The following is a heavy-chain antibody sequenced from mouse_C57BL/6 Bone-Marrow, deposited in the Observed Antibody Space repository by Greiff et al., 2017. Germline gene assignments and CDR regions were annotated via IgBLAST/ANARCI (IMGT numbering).Heavy chain of an antibody. V-gene: IGHV8-8*01. CDR1: GFSLSTFGMG. D-gene: IGHD1-1*01. Sequence: QVPLKESGPGILQPSQSLSLSCSSSGFSLSTFGMGVGWLRHPSGMGLVWLAHTWWDDDKYYNPVLGSGTTTSKDTSKDQVYLRIVNVDTADTATYYCARISVTTVVAPMDYWGQGTSVTVSS. CDR3: ARISVTTVVAPMDY. J-gene: IGHJ4*01. CDR2: TWWDDDK.